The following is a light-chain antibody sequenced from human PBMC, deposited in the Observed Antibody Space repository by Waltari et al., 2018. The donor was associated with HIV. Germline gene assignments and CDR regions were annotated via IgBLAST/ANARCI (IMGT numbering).Light chain of an antibody. V-gene: IGLV1-44*01. CDR2: GKN. Sequence: QSVLTQPPSASGTPEQRVTLSCSGSTSNIGRNTVSWFQQFPGTAPKVLIYGKNQRPSGAPDRFSGSKSGTSASLAISGLQSEDEADYYCASWDDSLNGPVFGGGTKLTVV. CDR3: ASWDDSLNGPV. CDR1: TSNIGRNT. J-gene: IGLJ2*01.